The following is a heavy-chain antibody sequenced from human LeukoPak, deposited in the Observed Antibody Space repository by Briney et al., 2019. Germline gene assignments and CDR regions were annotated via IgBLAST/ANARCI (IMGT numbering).Heavy chain of an antibody. CDR1: GGSISSYY. CDR2: IYYSGST. V-gene: IGHV4-59*12. J-gene: IGHJ6*03. CDR3: ARDTAISYYYMGV. Sequence: PSETLSLTCTVSGGSISSYYWSWIRQPPGKGLEWIGSIYYSGSTYYNPSLKSRVTISVDTSKNQFSLKLSSVTAADTAVYYCARDTAISYYYMGVWGKGTTVTVSS. D-gene: IGHD5-18*01.